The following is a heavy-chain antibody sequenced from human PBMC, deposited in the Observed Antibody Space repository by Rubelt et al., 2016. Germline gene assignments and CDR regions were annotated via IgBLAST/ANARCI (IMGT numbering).Heavy chain of an antibody. CDR1: GFSFGGHW. CDR3: ARSGVGTTTLNWFDP. V-gene: IGHV3-7*01. Sequence: VQPGGSVRLSCAASGFSFGGHWMAWVRLASGKGLEWVANIKKDGSETNCVDSVKGRFTISRDDAKNSLYLQMNSLRTEDTAVYFCARSGVGTTTLNWFDPWGQGSLVTVSS. CDR2: IKKDGSET. J-gene: IGHJ5*02. D-gene: IGHD1-26*01.